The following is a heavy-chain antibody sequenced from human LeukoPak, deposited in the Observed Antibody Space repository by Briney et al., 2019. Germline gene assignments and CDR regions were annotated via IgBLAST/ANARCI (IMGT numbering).Heavy chain of an antibody. V-gene: IGHV3-21*04. CDR1: GFPFSRYS. J-gene: IGHJ4*02. CDR2: ISSSSSYI. CDR3: AKDYLRTTDY. D-gene: IGHD4-17*01. Sequence: GGSIRLSCAASGFPFSRYSMNWVRQAPGKGLEWVSSISSSSSYIYYADSVKGRFTISRDDSKNTLYLQMNSLRAGDAAIYYCAKDYLRTTDYWGQGTLVTVSS.